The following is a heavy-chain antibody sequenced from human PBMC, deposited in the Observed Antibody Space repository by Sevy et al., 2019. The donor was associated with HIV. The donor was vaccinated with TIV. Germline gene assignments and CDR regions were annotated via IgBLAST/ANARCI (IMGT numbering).Heavy chain of an antibody. CDR2: IHNRGST. J-gene: IGHJ4*02. D-gene: IGHD1-1*01. CDR3: ATVSSPLAGTSEF. Sequence: SETLSLTCTVSGASISRGDYHWSWIRQPPGKGLEWIGYIHNRGSTYYNPSLKSRVNISVDTSKKQFFLKLTSMTAADTAVYYCATVSSPLAGTSEFWGQGTLVTVSS. CDR1: GASISRGDYH. V-gene: IGHV4-30-4*01.